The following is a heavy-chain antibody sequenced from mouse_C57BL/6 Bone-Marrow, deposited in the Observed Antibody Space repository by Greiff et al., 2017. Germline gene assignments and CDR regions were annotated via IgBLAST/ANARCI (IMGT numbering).Heavy chain of an antibody. Sequence: VQLEESGAELMQPGPSVKLSCKATGYTFTGYWVEWVKQMPGHGLECICEILPGSGSTIYNEKFKGKATFTAGTSSNTAYMQLSSLTTEDSAIYYCARNYGGSCYFDVWGTGATGTSSS. CDR2: ILPGSGST. CDR1: GYTFTGYW. D-gene: IGHD1-1*01. V-gene: IGHV1-9*01. CDR3: ARNYGGSCYFDV. J-gene: IGHJ1*03.